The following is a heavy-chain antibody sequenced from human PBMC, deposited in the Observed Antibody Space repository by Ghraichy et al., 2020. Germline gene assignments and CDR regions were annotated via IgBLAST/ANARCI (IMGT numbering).Heavy chain of an antibody. D-gene: IGHD3-22*01. CDR3: ARRQYDSSGYYYGPTFDY. CDR2: IYYSGST. J-gene: IGHJ4*02. Sequence: SQTLSLTCTVSGGSISSYYWSWIRQPPGKGLEWIGYIYYSGSTNYNPSLKSRVTISVDTSKNPFSLKLSSVTAADTAVYYCARRQYDSSGYYYGPTFDYWGQGTLVTVSS. V-gene: IGHV4-59*01. CDR1: GGSISSYY.